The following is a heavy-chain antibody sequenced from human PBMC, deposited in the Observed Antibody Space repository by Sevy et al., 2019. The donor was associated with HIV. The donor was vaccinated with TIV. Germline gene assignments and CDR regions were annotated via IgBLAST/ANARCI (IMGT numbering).Heavy chain of an antibody. CDR3: AKAYSSDWYFFDF. J-gene: IGHJ4*02. D-gene: IGHD6-25*01. CDR2: ISATGSST. V-gene: IGHV3-23*01. Sequence: GGSLRLSCAASRFTFSNYAMAWVRLAPGKGLEWVSAISATGSSTNFADSVKGRFTVSRDNSKNTLSLEMSSLRAEDTAIYYCAKAYSSDWYFFDFWGQGTVVTVSS. CDR1: RFTFSNYA.